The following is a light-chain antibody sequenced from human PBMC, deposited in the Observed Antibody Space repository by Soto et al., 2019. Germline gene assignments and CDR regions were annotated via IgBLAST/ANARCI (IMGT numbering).Light chain of an antibody. J-gene: IGLJ1*01. V-gene: IGLV2-14*01. CDR1: SSDVGVYNY. Sequence: QSVLTQPRSVSGSPGQSVTISCTGTSSDVGVYNYVSWYQQHPGKAPKLMIYEVSNRPSGVSNRFSGSKSGSTASLTISGLQAEDEADYYCSSYKSSSTYVFGTGTKVTVL. CDR3: SSYKSSSTYV. CDR2: EVS.